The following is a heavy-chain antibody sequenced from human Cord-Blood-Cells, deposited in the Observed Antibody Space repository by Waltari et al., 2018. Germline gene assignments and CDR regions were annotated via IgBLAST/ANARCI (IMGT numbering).Heavy chain of an antibody. J-gene: IGHJ4*02. CDR1: GGTFGSKA. CDR3: ARDYSGSYYGVDY. Sequence: QVQLVQSGAEVKKPGSSVKVSCKASGGTFGSKASSWVRQARGQGLEWMGGIIPIFGTANYAQKFQGRVTITADESTSTAYMELSSLRSEDTAVYYCARDYSGSYYGVDYWGQGTLVTVSS. CDR2: IIPIFGTA. D-gene: IGHD1-26*01. V-gene: IGHV1-69*01.